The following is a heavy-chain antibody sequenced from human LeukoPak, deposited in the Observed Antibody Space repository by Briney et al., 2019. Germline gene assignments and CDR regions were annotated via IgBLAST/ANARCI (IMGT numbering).Heavy chain of an antibody. Sequence: SQTLSLTCAISGDSVSSNSAAWNWIRQPPSRGLEWLGRTYYRSKWYNDYAVSVKSRITINPDTSKNQFSLQLNSVTPEDTAVYYCATNPMYNWNYLDHGMDVWGQGTTVTVSS. CDR2: TYYRSKWYN. CDR3: ATNPMYNWNYLDHGMDV. D-gene: IGHD1-7*01. V-gene: IGHV6-1*01. CDR1: GDSVSSNSAA. J-gene: IGHJ6*02.